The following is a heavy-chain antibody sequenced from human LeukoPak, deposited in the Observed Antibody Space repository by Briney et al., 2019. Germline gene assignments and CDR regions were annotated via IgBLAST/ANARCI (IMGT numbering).Heavy chain of an antibody. D-gene: IGHD3-10*01. J-gene: IGHJ6*03. CDR1: GFTFSSYW. CDR3: ARVDKWFGELFGYYYYYMDV. V-gene: IGHV3-7*01. CDR2: IKQVGGEK. Sequence: GGSLRLSCAASGFTFSSYWMSWVRQPPGKGLGWVANIKQVGGEKYYVGSVKGRFTISRDNAKNSLYLQMNSLRAEDTAVYYCARVDKWFGELFGYYYYYMDVWGKGTTVTVSS.